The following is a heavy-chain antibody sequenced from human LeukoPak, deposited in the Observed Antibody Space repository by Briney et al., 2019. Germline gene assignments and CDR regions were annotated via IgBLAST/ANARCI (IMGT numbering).Heavy chain of an antibody. Sequence: SQTLSLTCTVSGGSINSGGYYWNWIRQLPGKGLEWIGYIYYSGSPYYNPALKSRLTISIDTSKNRFSLRLSSVTAAETAVYYCARNLDTFYYDTSGGAFDIWGQGTMVTVSS. D-gene: IGHD3-22*01. V-gene: IGHV4-31*03. CDR3: ARNLDTFYYDTSGGAFDI. CDR1: GGSINSGGYY. CDR2: IYYSGSP. J-gene: IGHJ3*02.